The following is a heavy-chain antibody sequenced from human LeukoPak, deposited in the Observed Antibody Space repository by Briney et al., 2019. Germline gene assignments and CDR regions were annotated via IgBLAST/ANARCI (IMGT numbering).Heavy chain of an antibody. J-gene: IGHJ4*02. D-gene: IGHD3-22*01. CDR3: ARACYFYDSSAYRPNDY. CDR2: ISSVHNTI. CDR1: GFTFSSYS. V-gene: IGHV3-48*01. Sequence: GGSLRLSCVASGFTFSSYSMHWVRQAPGKGLEWISYISSVHNTIYYVDSVKGRFTISRDNAKNSLYLQMNSLRADDTAVYYCARACYFYDSSAYRPNDYWGQGTLVTASS.